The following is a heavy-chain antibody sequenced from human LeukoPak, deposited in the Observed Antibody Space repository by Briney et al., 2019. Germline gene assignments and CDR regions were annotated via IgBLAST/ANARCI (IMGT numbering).Heavy chain of an antibody. J-gene: IGHJ4*02. CDR3: AKGSHYDRDLDY. D-gene: IGHD3-22*01. Sequence: PGRSLRLSCAASGFTFDDYAMYWVRQAPGKGLEWVSGISWNSGSIGYADSVKGRFTISRDNAKNSLYLQMNSLRAEDTALYYCAKGSHYDRDLDYWGQGTLVTVSS. CDR1: GFTFDDYA. CDR2: ISWNSGSI. V-gene: IGHV3-9*01.